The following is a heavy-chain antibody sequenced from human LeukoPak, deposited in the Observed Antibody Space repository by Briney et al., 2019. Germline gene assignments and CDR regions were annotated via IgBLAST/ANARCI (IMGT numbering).Heavy chain of an antibody. CDR2: IYYSGTT. CDR1: GGSISPYY. Sequence: PSETLSLTCTVSGGSISPYYWSWLRQPPGRGLEWIGYIYYSGTTYYNPSLKSRVTISVDTSKNQFSLKLSSVTAADTAVYYCARDGSGYNNCDYWGQGTLVTVSS. J-gene: IGHJ4*02. D-gene: IGHD3-3*01. CDR3: ARDGSGYNNCDY. V-gene: IGHV4-59*06.